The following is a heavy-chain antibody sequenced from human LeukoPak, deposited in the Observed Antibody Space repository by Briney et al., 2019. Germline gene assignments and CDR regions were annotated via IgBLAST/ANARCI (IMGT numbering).Heavy chain of an antibody. D-gene: IGHD3-10*01. CDR2: INPSGGST. Sequence: ASVKVSCKASGYTFTSYYMHWVRQAPGQGLEWMGIINPSGGSTSYAQKFQGRVTMTRDTSTSTAYMELSSLRSEDTAVYYCARDFDRDYGSGVMVAWGQGTLVTVSS. J-gene: IGHJ5*02. CDR1: GYTFTSYY. V-gene: IGHV1-46*01. CDR3: ARDFDRDYGSGVMVA.